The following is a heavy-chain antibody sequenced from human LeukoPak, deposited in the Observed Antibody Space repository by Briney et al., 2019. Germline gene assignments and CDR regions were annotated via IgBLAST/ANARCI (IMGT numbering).Heavy chain of an antibody. CDR2: IKQDGSEK. Sequence: GGSLRLSCAASGFTFSSYWMSWVRQAPGKGLEWVANIKQDGSEKYYVDSVRGRFTISRDNAKNSLYLQMNSLRAEDTAVYYCGRLLGYSDAYYYYYYMDVWGKGTTVTVSS. CDR3: GRLLGYSDAYYYYYYMDV. J-gene: IGHJ6*03. V-gene: IGHV3-7*01. CDR1: GFTFSSYW. D-gene: IGHD3-22*01.